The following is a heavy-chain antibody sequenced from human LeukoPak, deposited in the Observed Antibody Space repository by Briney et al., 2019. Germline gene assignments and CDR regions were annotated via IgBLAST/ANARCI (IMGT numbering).Heavy chain of an antibody. CDR1: GGSISNYY. J-gene: IGHJ4*02. CDR3: ARGYVRTYYVYDY. CDR2: ISDSGST. Sequence: PSETLSLTCTVSGGSISNYYWSWIRQPPGKGLEWVGYISDSGSTNYNPSLKSRVTISVDTSKNQFSLKLSSVTAADTAVYYCARGYVRTYYVYDYWGQGTLVTVSS. V-gene: IGHV4-59*01. D-gene: IGHD1-26*01.